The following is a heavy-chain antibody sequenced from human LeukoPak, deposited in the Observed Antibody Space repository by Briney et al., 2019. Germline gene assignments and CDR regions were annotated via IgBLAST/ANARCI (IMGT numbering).Heavy chain of an antibody. V-gene: IGHV1-2*02. Sequence: ASVKVSCKASGYTFTGYYMHWVRQAPGQGLEWMGWINPNSGGTNYAQKFQGRVTMTRDTSTSTAYMELSRLRSDDTAVYYCARYSTRYNWFDPWGQGTLVTVSS. CDR2: INPNSGGT. CDR3: ARYSTRYNWFDP. CDR1: GYTFTGYY. J-gene: IGHJ5*02. D-gene: IGHD6-13*01.